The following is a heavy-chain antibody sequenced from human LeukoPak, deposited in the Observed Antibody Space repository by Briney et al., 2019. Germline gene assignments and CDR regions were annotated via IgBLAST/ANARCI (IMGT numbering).Heavy chain of an antibody. CDR2: LISSGAVT. D-gene: IGHD5-18*01. J-gene: IGHJ4*02. Sequence: GGSLRLSCAASGFPFSNYAMSWVRQAPGKGLEWVSSLISSGAVTYYADSVKGRFTISRDNSKSTVHLQMDSLRAEDSAVYYCAKNAGYSYGLYYFDYWGQGTLVTVSS. V-gene: IGHV3-23*01. CDR1: GFPFSNYA. CDR3: AKNAGYSYGLYYFDY.